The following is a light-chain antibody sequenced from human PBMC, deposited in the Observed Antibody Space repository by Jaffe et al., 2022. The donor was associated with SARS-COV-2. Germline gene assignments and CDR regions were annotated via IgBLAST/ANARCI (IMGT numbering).Light chain of an antibody. CDR3: QQFYTTPRWT. CDR1: QTLFSSTISKNY. J-gene: IGKJ1*01. Sequence: DIELTQSPDSLAVSVGERATINCKSSQTLFSSTISKNYLAWYQKKPGQPPKLLINWASSREPGVPERFSGGGSGSNFALTISSLQAEDVAFYYCQQFYTTPRWTFGQGTKVEIK. V-gene: IGKV4-1*01. CDR2: WAS.